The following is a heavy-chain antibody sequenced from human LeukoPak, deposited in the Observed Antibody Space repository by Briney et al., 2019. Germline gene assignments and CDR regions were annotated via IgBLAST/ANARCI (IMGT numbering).Heavy chain of an antibody. CDR2: ISSDGSNT. J-gene: IGHJ6*03. CDR1: GFTFSSYW. CDR3: TYGSGREGYMDV. Sequence: PGGSLRRSCAASGFTFSSYWMHWVRQAPGKGLVWVSFISSDGSNTNYADSVKGRFTTSRDNAKNMLYLQMNSLRAEDTAVYYCTYGSGREGYMDVWGKGTTVTVSS. V-gene: IGHV3-74*01. D-gene: IGHD3-10*01.